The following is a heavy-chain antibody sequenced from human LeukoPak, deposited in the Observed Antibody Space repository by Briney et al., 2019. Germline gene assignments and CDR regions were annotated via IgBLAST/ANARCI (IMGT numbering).Heavy chain of an antibody. CDR1: GDLTNYY. V-gene: IGHV4-4*07. J-gene: IGHJ3*01. CDR2: IYSSGST. D-gene: IGHD6-19*01. Sequence: SQTLSLTCSVSGDLTNYYWIWIRQPDGKGLEWIGRIYSSGSTNYNPSLQSRVTMSVDTSTNHFSLKLSSMTAADTAVYYCARVRSGAFDFWGQRTMVTVSS. CDR3: ARVRSGAFDF.